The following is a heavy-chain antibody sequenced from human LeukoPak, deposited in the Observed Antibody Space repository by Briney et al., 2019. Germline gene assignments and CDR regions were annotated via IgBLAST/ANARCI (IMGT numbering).Heavy chain of an antibody. Sequence: KPSETLSLTCAVYGGSFSGYYWSWIRQPPGKGLEWIGEINHSGSTNYNPSLKSRVTISVDTSKNQFSLKLSSVTAADTAVYYCASRGRVGSSSDSHLSPPYYFDYWGQGTLVTVSS. CDR3: ASRGRVGSSSDSHLSPPYYFDY. V-gene: IGHV4-34*01. D-gene: IGHD6-6*01. CDR1: GGSFSGYY. J-gene: IGHJ4*02. CDR2: INHSGST.